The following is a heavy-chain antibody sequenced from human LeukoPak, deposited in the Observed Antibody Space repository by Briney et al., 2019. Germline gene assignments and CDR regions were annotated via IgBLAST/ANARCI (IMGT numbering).Heavy chain of an antibody. V-gene: IGHV4-34*01. Sequence: SETLSLTCAVYGGSFSGYYWSWIRQPPGKGLEWIGEINHSGSTNYNPSLKSRVTISVDTSKNQFSLKLSSVTAADTAVYYCARDGGTFITIFGVGEPAYFDYWGQGTLVTVSS. CDR3: ARDGGTFITIFGVGEPAYFDY. J-gene: IGHJ4*02. CDR2: INHSGST. CDR1: GGSFSGYY. D-gene: IGHD3-3*01.